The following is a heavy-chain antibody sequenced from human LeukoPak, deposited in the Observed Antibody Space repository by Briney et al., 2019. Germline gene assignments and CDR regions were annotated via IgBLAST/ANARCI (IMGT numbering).Heavy chain of an antibody. Sequence: GGSLRLSCAASGFTFSSYAMHWVRQAPGKGLEWVTLISYDGSNKYYADSVKGRFNISRDNSKSRLYLQMNSLRADDTAVYYCARALDYGDYVAYWGQGTLVTVSS. D-gene: IGHD4-17*01. V-gene: IGHV3-30*04. CDR1: GFTFSSYA. CDR2: ISYDGSNK. CDR3: ARALDYGDYVAY. J-gene: IGHJ4*02.